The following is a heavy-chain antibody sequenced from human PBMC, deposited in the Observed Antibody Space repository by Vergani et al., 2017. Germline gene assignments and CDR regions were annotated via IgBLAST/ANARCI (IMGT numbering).Heavy chain of an antibody. V-gene: IGHV3-30*18. D-gene: IGHD2-15*01. CDR1: GFTFSSYG. CDR2: ISYDGSNK. Sequence: VQLVESGGGVVQPGRSLRLSCAASGFTFSSYGMHWVRQAPGKGLEWVAVISYDGSNKYYADSVKGRFTISRDNSKNTLYLQMNSLRAEDTAVYYCAKSGGDIVVVVAATMDYWGQGTLVTVSS. J-gene: IGHJ4*02. CDR3: AKSGGDIVVVVAATMDY.